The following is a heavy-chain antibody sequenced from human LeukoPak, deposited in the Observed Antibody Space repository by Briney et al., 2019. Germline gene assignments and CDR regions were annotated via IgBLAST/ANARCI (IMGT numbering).Heavy chain of an antibody. D-gene: IGHD1-26*01. CDR3: ASGINWFDS. CDR1: GYTSADFY. Sequence: GASVKVSCKAPGYTSADFYMHWVRQAPGQGLEWMGWIDPNSGGTDYEQRFLGRVTMTRDTSISTAYMELSGLTSDDTAVYYFASGINWFDSWGQGTLVTVSS. V-gene: IGHV1-2*02. J-gene: IGHJ5*01. CDR2: IDPNSGGT.